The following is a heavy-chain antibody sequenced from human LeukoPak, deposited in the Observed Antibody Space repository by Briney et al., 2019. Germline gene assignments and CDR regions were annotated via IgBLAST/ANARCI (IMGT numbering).Heavy chain of an antibody. CDR3: AGQGAVVVPDYNWFDP. CDR2: IYYSGST. D-gene: IGHD2-2*01. V-gene: IGHV4-59*01. Sequence: SETLSLTCTVSGGSISSYYWSWIRLPPGKGLEWIGYIYYSGSTNYNPSLKSRVTISVDTSKNQFSLKLSSVTAADTAVYYCAGQGAVVVPDYNWFDPWGQGTLVTVSS. J-gene: IGHJ5*02. CDR1: GGSISSYY.